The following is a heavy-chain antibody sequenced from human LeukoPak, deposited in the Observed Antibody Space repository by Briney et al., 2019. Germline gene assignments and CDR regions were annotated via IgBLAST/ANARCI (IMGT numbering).Heavy chain of an antibody. CDR2: IHYSGAT. CDR1: GGSFSGYY. V-gene: IGHV4-34*01. Sequence: PSETLSLTCVVYGGSFSGYYWIWIRQPPGMGLEWIGEIHYSGATSYKPSLKSRATISGDTSKNQFSLNLRSVTGTDTAVYYCARGRLDGYYFDYWGQGALATVSS. CDR3: ARGRLDGYYFDY. D-gene: IGHD1-1*01. J-gene: IGHJ4*02.